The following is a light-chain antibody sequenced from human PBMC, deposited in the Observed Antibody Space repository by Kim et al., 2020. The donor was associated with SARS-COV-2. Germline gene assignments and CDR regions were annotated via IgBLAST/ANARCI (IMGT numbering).Light chain of an antibody. CDR3: QQRSNWPGT. CDR2: DAS. V-gene: IGKV3-11*01. J-gene: IGKJ2*01. CDR1: QSVSSY. Sequence: SPATLSLSPGERATLSCRASQSVSSYLAWYQQKPGQAPRLLIYDASNRATGIPARFSGSGSGTDFTLTISSLEPEDFAVYYCQQRSNWPGTFGQGTKL.